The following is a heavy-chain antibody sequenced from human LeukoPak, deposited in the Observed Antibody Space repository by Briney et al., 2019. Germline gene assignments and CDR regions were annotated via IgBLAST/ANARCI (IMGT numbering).Heavy chain of an antibody. CDR1: GFTFSSYA. CDR3: AKNTDSGSYYRFDY. V-gene: IGHV3-23*01. D-gene: IGHD3-10*01. J-gene: IGHJ4*02. CDR2: ISGSGGST. Sequence: GGSLRLSCAASGFTFSSYAMSWVRQAPGKGLEWVSAISGSGGSTYHADSVKGRFTISRDNSKNTLYLQMNSLRADDTAVYYCAKNTDSGSYYRFDYWGQGTLVTVSS.